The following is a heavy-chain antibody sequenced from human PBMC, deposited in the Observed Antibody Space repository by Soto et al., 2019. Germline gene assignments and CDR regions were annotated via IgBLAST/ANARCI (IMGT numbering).Heavy chain of an antibody. V-gene: IGHV4-34*01. CDR1: GGSFSGYY. J-gene: IGHJ4*02. CDR3: ARALGVWGSYRFLGPYYFDY. D-gene: IGHD3-16*02. CDR2: INHSGST. Sequence: SETLSLTCAVYGGSFSGYYWSWIRRPPGKGLEWIGEINHSGSTNYNPSLKSRVTISVDTSKNQFSLKLSSVTAADTAVYYCARALGVWGSYRFLGPYYFDYWGQGTLVTVSS.